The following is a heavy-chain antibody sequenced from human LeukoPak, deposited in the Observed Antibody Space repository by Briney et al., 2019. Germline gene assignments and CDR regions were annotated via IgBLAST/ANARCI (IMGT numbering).Heavy chain of an antibody. CDR3: AREEMKEYYDFWSGYSPIDY. V-gene: IGHV4-34*01. J-gene: IGHJ4*02. D-gene: IGHD3-3*01. CDR1: VGPFSGYY. CDR2: IYYSGST. Sequence: SETLSLTRAVYVGPFSGYYWGWIRQPPGKGLEWIGSIYYSGSTYYNPSLKSRVTISVDTSKNQFSLKLSSVTAADTAVYYCAREEMKEYYDFWSGYSPIDYWGQGTLVTVSS.